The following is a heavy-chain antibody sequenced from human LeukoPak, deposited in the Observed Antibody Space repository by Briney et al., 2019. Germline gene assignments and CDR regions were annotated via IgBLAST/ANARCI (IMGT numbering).Heavy chain of an antibody. CDR1: GFTFSSYW. CDR3: ARVRGQSTYDFWSGPPNWFDP. J-gene: IGHJ5*02. D-gene: IGHD3-3*01. CDR2: INTDGSST. Sequence: GGSLRLSCAASGFTFSSYWMHWVRQAPGKGLVWVSRINTDGSSTSYADSVKGRFTISRDNAKNTPYLQMNSLRAEDTAVYYCARVRGQSTYDFWSGPPNWFDPWVQGTLATVSS. V-gene: IGHV3-74*01.